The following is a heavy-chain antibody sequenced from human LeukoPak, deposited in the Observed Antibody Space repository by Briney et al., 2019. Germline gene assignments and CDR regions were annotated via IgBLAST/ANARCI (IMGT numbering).Heavy chain of an antibody. CDR1: GYIFTTYW. V-gene: IGHV5-51*01. Sequence: GESLQISCKGTGYIFTTYWIGWVRQMPGKGLEWMGIIYPGDSDTRYSPSLQGHVTISADSSSSTAYLQWSSRKTSDTAIYYWASRKKGMATAGFDYWGQGTLVTVSS. CDR3: ASRKKGMATAGFDY. J-gene: IGHJ4*02. D-gene: IGHD5-24*01. CDR2: IYPGDSDT.